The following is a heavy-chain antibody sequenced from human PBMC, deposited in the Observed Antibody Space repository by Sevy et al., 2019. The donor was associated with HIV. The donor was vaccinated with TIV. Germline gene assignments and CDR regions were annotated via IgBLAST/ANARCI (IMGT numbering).Heavy chain of an antibody. CDR1: GFTFSSYA. V-gene: IGHV3-30-3*01. D-gene: IGHD1-26*01. CDR3: ARDRASGSYSPGRGYYYYYGMDV. J-gene: IGHJ6*02. Sequence: WGSLRLSCAASGFTFSSYAMHWVRQAPGKGLEWVAVISYDGSNKYYADSVKGRFTISRDNSKNTLYLQMNSLRAEDTAVYYCARDRASGSYSPGRGYYYYYGMDVWGQGTTVTVSS. CDR2: ISYDGSNK.